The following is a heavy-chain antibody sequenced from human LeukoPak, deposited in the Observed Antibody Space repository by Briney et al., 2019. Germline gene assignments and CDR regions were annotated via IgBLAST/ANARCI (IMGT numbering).Heavy chain of an antibody. D-gene: IGHD2-21*01. CDR3: AKSHITRYPLQYYFDL. CDR2: IIVTGDNT. V-gene: IGHV3-23*01. CDR1: GFTFSSYS. Sequence: GGSLRLSCAASGFTFSSYSMSWLRQAPQKGLEWVSGIIVTGDNTYYGDSVKGRFTIAKDNSKTTLYLQLNSLRADDTAVYYCAKSHITRYPLQYYFDLWGQGAQVIVSS. J-gene: IGHJ4*02.